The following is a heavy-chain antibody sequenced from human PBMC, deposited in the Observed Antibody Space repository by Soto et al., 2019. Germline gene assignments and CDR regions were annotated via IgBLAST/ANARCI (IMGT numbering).Heavy chain of an antibody. V-gene: IGHV4-59*01. CDR3: ARKQGDIPYWYFDL. CDR1: GGSISSYY. D-gene: IGHD3-9*01. Sequence: SETLSLTCTVSGGSISSYYWSWIRQPPGKGLEWIGYIYYSGSTNYNPSLKSRVTISVDTSKNQFSLKLSSVTAADTAVYYGARKQGDIPYWYFDLWGRGTLVTVST. J-gene: IGHJ2*01. CDR2: IYYSGST.